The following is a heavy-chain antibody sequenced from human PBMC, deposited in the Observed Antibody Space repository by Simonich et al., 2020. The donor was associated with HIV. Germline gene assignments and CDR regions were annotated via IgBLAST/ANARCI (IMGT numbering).Heavy chain of an antibody. CDR1: GYTFTTYA. J-gene: IGHJ5*02. CDR3: ARVAGVRPGTNWFDP. Sequence: QVQLVQSGSELKKPGASVKVSCKASGYTFTTYAMNWVRQAPGQGLEWMGGINTTTGTPTYAQGFTRRFVFSLDTSVSTTYLQISSLKAEDTAVYYCARVAGVRPGTNWFDPWGQGTLVTVSS. CDR2: INTTTGTP. D-gene: IGHD1-7*01. V-gene: IGHV7-4-1*02.